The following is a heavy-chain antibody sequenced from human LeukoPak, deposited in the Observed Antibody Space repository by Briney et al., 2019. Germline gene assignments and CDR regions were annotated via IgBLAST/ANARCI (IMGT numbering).Heavy chain of an antibody. CDR1: GFTFSSYS. V-gene: IGHV3-74*01. Sequence: GGSLRLSCAASGFTFSSYSMNWVRQAPGKGPEWVSRINSDGSSTSYADSVRGRFSISRDNAKNTLYLQMNSLRDEDTAVYYCARGSTDPESDAFDIWGQGTMVTVSS. J-gene: IGHJ3*02. CDR3: ARGSTDPESDAFDI. CDR2: INSDGSST.